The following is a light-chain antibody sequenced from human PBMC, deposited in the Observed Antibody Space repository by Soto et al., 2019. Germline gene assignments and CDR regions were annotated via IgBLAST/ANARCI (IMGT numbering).Light chain of an antibody. CDR3: CSYAGSWSL. CDR1: SSDVGTYYL. Sequence: QSVLTQPASVSGSPGQSITISCTGTSSDVGTYYLVSWYQHHPGKAPKLMIYEVTKRPSGVSDRFSGSKSGNTASLTISGLQADYEADYYCCSYAGSWSLFGGGTKVTVL. V-gene: IGLV2-23*02. J-gene: IGLJ2*01. CDR2: EVT.